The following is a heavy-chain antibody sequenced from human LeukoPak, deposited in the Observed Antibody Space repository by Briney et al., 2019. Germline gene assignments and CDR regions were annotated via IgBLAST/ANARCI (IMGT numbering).Heavy chain of an antibody. CDR2: VSSRSSTI. J-gene: IGHJ3*02. V-gene: IGHV3-48*04. CDR3: AKDMGEWSVTDAFHI. Sequence: GGSLRLSCAASGFTFSDHSVDWVRQAPGKGLEWVSYVSSRSSTIYYADSVKGRFTISRDNAKNSLYLQMNSLRAEDTAVYYCAKDMGEWSVTDAFHIWGQGTRVTVSS. CDR1: GFTFSDHS. D-gene: IGHD3-16*01.